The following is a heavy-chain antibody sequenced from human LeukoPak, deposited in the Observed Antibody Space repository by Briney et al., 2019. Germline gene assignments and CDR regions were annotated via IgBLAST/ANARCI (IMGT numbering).Heavy chain of an antibody. V-gene: IGHV4-34*01. Sequence: GSLRLSCAASGFTFSSYSMNWVRQPPGKGLEWIGEINHSGSTNYNPSLKSRVTISVDTSKNQFSLKLSSVTAADTAVYYCARGRVVLRYFDWLFPGGTFDYWGQGTLVTVSS. CDR1: GFTFSSYS. D-gene: IGHD3-9*01. CDR3: ARGRVVLRYFDWLFPGGTFDY. J-gene: IGHJ4*02. CDR2: INHSGST.